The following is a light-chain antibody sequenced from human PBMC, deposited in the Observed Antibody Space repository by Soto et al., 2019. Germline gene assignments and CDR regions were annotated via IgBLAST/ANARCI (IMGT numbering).Light chain of an antibody. CDR3: QQCYTYPLT. CDR1: QNINDR. CDR2: KAS. V-gene: IGKV1-5*03. Sequence: DIQMTQSPATLSASVGDRVTITCRASQNINDRLAWYQQTPGKAPKLLIFKASTSRTGVPSTFSGSGSGTEFTLTISSLQPGDFGTYYCQQCYTYPLTFGQGTKVDIK. J-gene: IGKJ1*01.